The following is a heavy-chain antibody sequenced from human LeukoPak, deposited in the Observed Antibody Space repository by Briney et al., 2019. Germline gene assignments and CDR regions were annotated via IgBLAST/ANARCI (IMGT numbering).Heavy chain of an antibody. CDR3: AKLATVPSDYYYYFCGMDV. V-gene: IGHV3-23*01. Sequence: PGGSLTLSCAASGFTFSSYAMSWDRQAPGKGLEWVSATSGSGGSTYYADSVKGRFTTSRDNSKNTLYLQMNSLRAEDTAVYYCAKLATVPSDYYYYFCGMDVWGQGDTVTVSS. CDR2: TSGSGGST. J-gene: IGHJ6*02. D-gene: IGHD3-3*01. CDR1: GFTFSSYA.